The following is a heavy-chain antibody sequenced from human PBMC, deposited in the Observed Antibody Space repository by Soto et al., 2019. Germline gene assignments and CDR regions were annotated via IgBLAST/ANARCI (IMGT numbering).Heavy chain of an antibody. V-gene: IGHV1-3*01. J-gene: IGHJ4*02. Sequence: ASGKVSCKASGYTFTRNAIHWVRQAPGQRLEWKGRIDAGNGTTKYSQKFQGRVTITRAESASAAYMELSTLGFEDTAFYYCSRIDGSGSYYKKGDFDYWGQGTLVTVSS. D-gene: IGHD3-10*01. CDR3: SRIDGSGSYYKKGDFDY. CDR2: IDAGNGTT. CDR1: GYTFTRNA.